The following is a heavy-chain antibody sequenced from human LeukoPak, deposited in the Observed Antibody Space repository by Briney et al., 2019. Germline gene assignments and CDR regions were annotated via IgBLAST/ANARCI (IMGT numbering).Heavy chain of an antibody. CDR1: GFTFSSNA. CDR3: AKDPRASSAYYYDRLGY. CDR2: ISGSGGST. D-gene: IGHD3-22*01. J-gene: IGHJ4*02. Sequence: GGSLRLSCAASGFTFSSNAMSWVRQAPGKGLEWVSVISGSGGSTYYADSVKGRFTISRDNSKSTLNLQMNSLRVEDTAVYYCAKDPRASSAYYYDRLGYWGQGTLVTVSS. V-gene: IGHV3-23*01.